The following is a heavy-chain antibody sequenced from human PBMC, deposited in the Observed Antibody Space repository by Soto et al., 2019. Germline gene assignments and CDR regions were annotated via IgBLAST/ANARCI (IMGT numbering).Heavy chain of an antibody. J-gene: IGHJ4*02. CDR3: ARGGNYDSSGYLDY. Sequence: NPSETLSLTCTVSGGSISSGGYYWSWIRQHPGKGLEWIGYIYYSGSTYYNPSLKSRVTISVDTSKNQFSLKLSSVTAADTAVYYCARGGNYDSSGYLDYWGQGTLVTVSS. CDR1: GGSISSGGYY. D-gene: IGHD3-22*01. CDR2: IYYSGST. V-gene: IGHV4-31*03.